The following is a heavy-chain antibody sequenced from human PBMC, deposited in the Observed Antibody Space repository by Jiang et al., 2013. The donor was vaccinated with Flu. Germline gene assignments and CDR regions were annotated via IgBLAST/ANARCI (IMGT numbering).Heavy chain of an antibody. Sequence: KPTQTLTLTCTFSGFSLTTRGMCLSWIRQPPGKALEWLARIDWDDDEYYNTSLKTRLTISKDTSKNQVVLTMTNMDPVDTATYYCARIRDTAMATTGFDFWGQGTLVTVSS. CDR3: ARIRDTAMATTGFDF. D-gene: IGHD5-18*01. J-gene: IGHJ4*02. CDR1: GFSLTTRGMC. CDR2: IDWDDDE. V-gene: IGHV2-70*11.